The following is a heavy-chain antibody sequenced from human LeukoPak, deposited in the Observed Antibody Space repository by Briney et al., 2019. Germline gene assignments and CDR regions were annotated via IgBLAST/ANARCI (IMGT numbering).Heavy chain of an antibody. J-gene: IGHJ4*02. Sequence: PGRSLRLSCAASGFTFSSYGMHCVRQAPGKGLEWVAVIWYDGSNKYYADSVKGRFTISRDNSKNTLYLQMNSLRAEDTAVYYCALGGYSSGWYYFDYWGQGTLVTVSS. V-gene: IGHV3-33*01. CDR2: IWYDGSNK. D-gene: IGHD6-19*01. CDR1: GFTFSSYG. CDR3: ALGGYSSGWYYFDY.